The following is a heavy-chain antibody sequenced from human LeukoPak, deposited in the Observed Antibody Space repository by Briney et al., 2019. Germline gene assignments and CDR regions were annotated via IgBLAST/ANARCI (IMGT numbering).Heavy chain of an antibody. J-gene: IGHJ4*02. V-gene: IGHV3-33*01. CDR3: ARFGYSGWNLEY. D-gene: IGHD5-12*01. Sequence: GRSLRLSCAASGFTFSSYGMHWVRQAPGKGLEGVAVIWYDGSNKYYADSVKGRFTISRDNSKNTLYLQMNSLRAEDTAVYYCARFGYSGWNLEYWGQGTLVTVSS. CDR2: IWYDGSNK. CDR1: GFTFSSYG.